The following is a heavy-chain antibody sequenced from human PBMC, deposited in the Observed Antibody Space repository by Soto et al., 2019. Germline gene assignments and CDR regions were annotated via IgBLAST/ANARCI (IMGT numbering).Heavy chain of an antibody. CDR3: ARGEEGGTLIPWYGRKV. CDR1: GFTFSSYW. CDR2: IKQDGSEK. Sequence: GGSLRLSCAASGFTFSSYWMSWVRQAPGKGLEWVANIKQDGSEKYYVDSVKGRFTISRDNAKKTLFLQMNSLRGEDRVVFYCARGEEGGTLIPWYGRKVWGQGPPVTFSS. D-gene: IGHD3-16*01. J-gene: IGHJ6*02. V-gene: IGHV3-7*04.